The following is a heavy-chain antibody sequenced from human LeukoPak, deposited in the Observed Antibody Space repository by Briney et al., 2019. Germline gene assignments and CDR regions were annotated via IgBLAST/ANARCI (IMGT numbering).Heavy chain of an antibody. CDR1: GFTFSSYS. D-gene: IGHD3-10*01. CDR2: ISSSSYI. Sequence: GGSLRLSCAASGFTFSSYSMNWVRQAPGKGLEWVSSISSSSYIYYADSVKGRFTISRDNAKNSLYLQMNSLRAEDTAVYYCGRDAPCGSGIFCSARKYYYYYGMDVWGQGTTVTVSS. CDR3: GRDAPCGSGIFCSARKYYYYYGMDV. J-gene: IGHJ6*02. V-gene: IGHV3-21*01.